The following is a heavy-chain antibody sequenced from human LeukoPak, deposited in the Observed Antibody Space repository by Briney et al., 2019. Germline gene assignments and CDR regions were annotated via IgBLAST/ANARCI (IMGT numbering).Heavy chain of an antibody. D-gene: IGHD5-18*01. CDR2: ISGSGGST. CDR1: GFTFSSYA. CDR3: AKGYSYGYGYYMDV. J-gene: IGHJ6*03. V-gene: IGHV3-23*01. Sequence: PGGSLRLSCAASGFTFSSYAMSWVRQAPGKGLEWVSAISGSGGSTYYADSVKGRFTISRDNSKNTLYLQMNSLRAEDTAVYYCAKGYSYGYGYYMDVWGKGTTVTASS.